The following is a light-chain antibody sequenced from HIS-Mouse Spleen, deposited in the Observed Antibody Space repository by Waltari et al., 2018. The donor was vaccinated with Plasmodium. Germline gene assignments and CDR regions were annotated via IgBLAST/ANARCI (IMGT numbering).Light chain of an antibody. V-gene: IGKV4-1*01. CDR1: QSVLYSSNNKNY. CDR3: QQYYSTPYT. CDR2: WAS. Sequence: DIVMTQSPDSLAVSLGERATINCKSSQSVLYSSNNKNYLAWYQQKPGQPPKLLIYWASTRESGVPDRFRCSGSGTDFTLTISSLQAEDVAVYYCQQYYSTPYTFGQGTKLEIK. J-gene: IGKJ2*01.